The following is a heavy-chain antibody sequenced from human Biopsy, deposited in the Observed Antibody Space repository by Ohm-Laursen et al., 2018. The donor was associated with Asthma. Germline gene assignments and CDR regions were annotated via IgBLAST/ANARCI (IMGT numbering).Heavy chain of an antibody. Sequence: SVKVSCNASGGTFSSYAISWVRQAPGQGLEWMGGIIPIFGTANYAQKFQGRVTITADESTSTAYMELRSLRSDDTAVYYCARDGPVGAPSDYWGQGTLVTVSS. CDR2: IIPIFGTA. V-gene: IGHV1-69*13. CDR3: ARDGPVGAPSDY. CDR1: GGTFSSYA. J-gene: IGHJ4*02. D-gene: IGHD1-26*01.